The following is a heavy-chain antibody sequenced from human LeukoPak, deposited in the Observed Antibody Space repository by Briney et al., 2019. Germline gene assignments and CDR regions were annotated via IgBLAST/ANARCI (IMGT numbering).Heavy chain of an antibody. V-gene: IGHV1-69*13. CDR3: AGAMVRGVIHYYYYYYMDV. Sequence: SVKVSCKASGGTFSSYTIRWVRQAPGQGLEWMGGIIPIFGTANYAQKFQGRVTITADESTSTAYMELSSPRSEDTAVYYCAGAMVRGVIHYYYYYYMDVWGKGTTVTVSS. D-gene: IGHD3-10*01. CDR2: IIPIFGTA. CDR1: GGTFSSYT. J-gene: IGHJ6*03.